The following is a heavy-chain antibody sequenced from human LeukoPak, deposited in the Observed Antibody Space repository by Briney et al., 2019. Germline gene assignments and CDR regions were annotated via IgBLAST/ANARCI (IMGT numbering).Heavy chain of an antibody. Sequence: VGSLRLSCAASGFTFSTYSLNWVRQAPGKGLEWVSSISSHGYIYYADSLKGRFTISRDSAKSSLYLQMNSLRAEDTAVYYCAREAQSFYYDTSGYYTAAAYFDYWGQGTLVTVSS. J-gene: IGHJ4*02. CDR2: ISSHGYI. D-gene: IGHD3-22*01. CDR1: GFTFSTYS. CDR3: AREAQSFYYDTSGYYTAAAYFDY. V-gene: IGHV3-21*01.